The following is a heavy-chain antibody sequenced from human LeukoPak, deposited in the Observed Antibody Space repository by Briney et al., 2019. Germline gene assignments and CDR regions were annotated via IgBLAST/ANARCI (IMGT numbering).Heavy chain of an antibody. J-gene: IGHJ4*02. CDR1: GGSISSYY. V-gene: IGHV4-59*01. CDR3: AGPGETRTTSDY. D-gene: IGHD1-1*01. Sequence: SETLSLTCTVSGGSISSYYWSWIRQPPGKGLEWIGYIYYSGSTNYNPSLKSRVTISVDTSKNQFSLKLSSVTAADTAVYYCAGPGETRTTSDYWGQGTLVTVSS. CDR2: IYYSGST.